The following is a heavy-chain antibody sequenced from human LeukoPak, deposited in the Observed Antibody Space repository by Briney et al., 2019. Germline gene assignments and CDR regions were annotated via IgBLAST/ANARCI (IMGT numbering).Heavy chain of an antibody. V-gene: IGHV1-46*01. CDR2: INPSGGSA. Sequence: ASVKVSCEASGYTFGNYYMHWVRQAPGQGLEWMGVINPSGGSANYAQRFQGRLTMTRDTSTTTVYMELTSLTSEDTAVYYCARDKRGQGWLQLQYFQHWGQGTLVTVSS. CDR1: GYTFGNYY. J-gene: IGHJ1*01. D-gene: IGHD5-24*01. CDR3: ARDKRGQGWLQLQYFQH.